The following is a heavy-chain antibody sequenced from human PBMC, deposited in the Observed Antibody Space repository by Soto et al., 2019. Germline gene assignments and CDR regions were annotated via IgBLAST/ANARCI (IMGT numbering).Heavy chain of an antibody. D-gene: IGHD2-2*01. CDR2: ISRSGLTI. J-gene: IGHJ5*01. Sequence: GGSLRLSCEASGFTFSDYSMNWVRQAPGKGLEWISYISRSGLTIYYADSVQGRFTISRDNAQNSLYLQMDSLRDEDTAVYYCARDRYCTSTSCSSPVDSWGRGTPVTV. CDR3: ARDRYCTSTSCSSPVDS. CDR1: GFTFSDYS. V-gene: IGHV3-48*02.